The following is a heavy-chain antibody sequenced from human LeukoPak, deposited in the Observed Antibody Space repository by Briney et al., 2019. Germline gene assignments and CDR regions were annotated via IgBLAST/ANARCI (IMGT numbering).Heavy chain of an antibody. J-gene: IGHJ4*02. CDR2: IYYSGST. CDR1: GGSISSSSYY. D-gene: IGHD1-20*01. V-gene: IGHV4-39*01. CDR3: ATLREYNWNLHDPGRDHLYYFDY. Sequence: SETLSLTCTVSGGSISSSSYYWGWIRQPPGKGLEWIGSIYYSGSTYYNPSLKSRVTISVDTSKNQFSLKLSSVTAADTAVYYCATLREYNWNLHDPGRDHLYYFDYWGQGTLVTVSS.